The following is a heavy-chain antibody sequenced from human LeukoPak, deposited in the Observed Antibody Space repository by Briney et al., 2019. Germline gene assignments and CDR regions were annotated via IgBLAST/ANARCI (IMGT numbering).Heavy chain of an antibody. V-gene: IGHV5-51*01. CDR1: GYSFTSSW. Sequence: GESLKISCKGSGYSFTSSWIGWVRQMPGKGLEWMGIIYPGDSDTRYSPSFQGQVTISADKSISTAYLQWSSLQASDTAMYYCAIYSDTYYFDHWGQGTLVTVSS. CDR2: IYPGDSDT. J-gene: IGHJ4*02. D-gene: IGHD1-26*01. CDR3: AIYSDTYYFDH.